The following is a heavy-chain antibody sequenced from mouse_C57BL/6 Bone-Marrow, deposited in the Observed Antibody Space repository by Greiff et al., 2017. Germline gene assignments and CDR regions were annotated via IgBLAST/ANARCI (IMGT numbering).Heavy chain of an antibody. D-gene: IGHD1-1*01. J-gene: IGHJ2*01. V-gene: IGHV1-82*01. CDR3: AIYYYGSSYVFDY. CDR2: IYPGDGDT. Sequence: QVQLKESGPELVKPGASVKISCKASGYAFSSSWMNWVKQRPGKGLEWIGRIYPGDGDTNYNGKFKGKATLTADKSSSTAYMQLSSLTSEDSAVYFCAIYYYGSSYVFDYWGQGTTRTVSS. CDR1: GYAFSSSW.